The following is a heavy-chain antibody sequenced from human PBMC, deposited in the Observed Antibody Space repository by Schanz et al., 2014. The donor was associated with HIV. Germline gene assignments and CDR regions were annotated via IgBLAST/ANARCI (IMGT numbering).Heavy chain of an antibody. CDR2: ISEDGGHQ. J-gene: IGHJ5*02. CDR1: GFTLSKSV. CDR3: AKEGGTSGHNGYYDP. V-gene: IGHV3-30*04. D-gene: IGHD6-25*01. Sequence: QAQLVESGGGVVQPGRSLRLSCVVSGFTLSKSVIHWLRQTPGKGLEWVAVISEDGGHQNYAESVRGRFTVSRDTSKSTVYLQMDSLRNEDSAVYYCAKEGGTSGHNGYYDPWGQGTLVTVSS.